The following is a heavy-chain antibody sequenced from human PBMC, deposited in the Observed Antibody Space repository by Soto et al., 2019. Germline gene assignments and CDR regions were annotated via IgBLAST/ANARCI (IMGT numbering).Heavy chain of an antibody. CDR2: INSDGSST. CDR3: ARSSCSGGSCHFGAFDI. CDR1: GFTFSSYW. Sequence: EVQLVESGGGLVQPGGSLILSSAASGFTFSSYWMHWVRQAPGKGLVWVSRINSDGSSTNYADSVKGRFTISRDNAKNTLYLQMNSLRAEDTAVHYCARSSCSGGSCHFGAFDIWGQGTMVTVSS. V-gene: IGHV3-74*01. J-gene: IGHJ3*02. D-gene: IGHD2-15*01.